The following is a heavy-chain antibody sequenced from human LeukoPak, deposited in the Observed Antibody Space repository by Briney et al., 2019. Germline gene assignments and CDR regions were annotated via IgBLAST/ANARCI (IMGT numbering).Heavy chain of an antibody. CDR3: AKDRYFVYYDSSGKPYYFDY. J-gene: IGHJ4*02. Sequence: NPGGSLRLSCLASGFTFTDHYMTWIRQAPGRGLECLAYISPSTTDIKYADSVKGRFTISRDNAKNSLYLQMNSLAAEDTAVYYCAKDRYFVYYDSSGKPYYFDYWGQGTLVTVSS. CDR1: GFTFTDHY. V-gene: IGHV3-11*05. CDR2: ISPSTTDI. D-gene: IGHD3-22*01.